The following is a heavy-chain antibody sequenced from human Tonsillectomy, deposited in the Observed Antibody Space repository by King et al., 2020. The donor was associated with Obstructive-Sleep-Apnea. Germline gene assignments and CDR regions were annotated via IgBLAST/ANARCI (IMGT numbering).Heavy chain of an antibody. CDR1: GGSIRRYY. V-gene: IGHV4-59*01. J-gene: IGHJ4*02. CDR2: INYSGGT. Sequence: VQLQESGPGLVKPSETLSLTCTVSGGSIRRYYWSWIRQAPGKGLEWIAYINYSGGTNYNSSLKSRVTISADMSKNQFSLKMSSVTAADTAVYYCARGGDGYNYFDYWGQGTLVTVSS. D-gene: IGHD5-24*01. CDR3: ARGGDGYNYFDY.